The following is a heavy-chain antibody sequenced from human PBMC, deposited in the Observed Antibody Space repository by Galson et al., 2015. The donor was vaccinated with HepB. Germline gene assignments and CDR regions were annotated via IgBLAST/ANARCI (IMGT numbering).Heavy chain of an antibody. CDR1: GFTFSSYG. CDR3: ARGGLGSYFPFFYYYYYYMDV. J-gene: IGHJ6*03. D-gene: IGHD1-26*01. V-gene: IGHV3-33*01. CDR2: IWYDGSNK. Sequence: SLRLSRAASGFTFSSYGMHWVRQAPGKGLEWVAVIWYDGSNKYYADPVKGRFTISRDNSKNTLYLQMNSLRAEDTAVYYCARGGLGSYFPFFYYYYYYMDVWGKGTTVTVSS.